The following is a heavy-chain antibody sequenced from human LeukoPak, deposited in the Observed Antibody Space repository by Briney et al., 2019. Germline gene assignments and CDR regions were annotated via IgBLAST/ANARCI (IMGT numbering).Heavy chain of an antibody. Sequence: KTSETLSLTCTVSGGSISSYYWSWIRQPAGKGLEWIGRIYTSGSNNYNPPLKSRVTISVDTSKNQFSLKLSSVTAADTAVYYCARDRAGYYGSGSYYDDAFDIWGQGTMVTVSS. D-gene: IGHD3-10*01. V-gene: IGHV4-4*07. CDR1: GGSISSYY. CDR2: IYTSGSN. J-gene: IGHJ3*02. CDR3: ARDRAGYYGSGSYYDDAFDI.